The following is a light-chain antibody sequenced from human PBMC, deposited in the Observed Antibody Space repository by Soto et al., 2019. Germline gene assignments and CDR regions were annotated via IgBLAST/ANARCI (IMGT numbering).Light chain of an antibody. Sequence: ETVLTQSPGTLSLSPGERATLSCRASQSVSSSYLAWYQQKPGQAPRLLIYGASSRATGIPDRCSGSASGRDFPLTISRLEPEDGAVYYCQRHGSSPFSFGPGNKVDIK. CDR1: QSVSSSY. V-gene: IGKV3-20*01. J-gene: IGKJ3*01. CDR2: GAS. CDR3: QRHGSSPFS.